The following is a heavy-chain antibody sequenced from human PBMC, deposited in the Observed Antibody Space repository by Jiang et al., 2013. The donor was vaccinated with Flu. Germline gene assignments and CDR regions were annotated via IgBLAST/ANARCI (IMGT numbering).Heavy chain of an antibody. D-gene: IGHD3-22*01. Sequence: VQLLESGGGLVKPGGSLRLSCAASGFTFSNAWMSWVRQAPGKGLEWVGRIKSKTDGGTTDYAAPVKGRFTISRDDSKNTLYLQMNSLKTEDTAVYYCTTPYYYDSSGYYYALKLFDYWGQGTLVTVSS. V-gene: IGHV3-15*01. CDR2: IKSKTDGGTT. CDR3: TTPYYYDSSGYYYALKLFDY. J-gene: IGHJ4*02. CDR1: GFTFSNAW.